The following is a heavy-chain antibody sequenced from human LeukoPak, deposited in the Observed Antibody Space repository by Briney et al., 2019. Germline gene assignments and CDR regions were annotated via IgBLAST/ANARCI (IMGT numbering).Heavy chain of an antibody. CDR2: IYYSGST. V-gene: IGHV4-39*01. CDR1: GGSIRSGSYY. J-gene: IGHJ4*02. D-gene: IGHD3-10*02. CDR3: ARSYYVLDY. Sequence: SETLSLTCAVSGGSIRSGSYYWGWIRQPPGKGLEWIGAIYYSGSTYYTPSLKSRVTISVDTSKNQFSLKLSSVTAADTAVYYCARSYYVLDYWGQGTLVIVSS.